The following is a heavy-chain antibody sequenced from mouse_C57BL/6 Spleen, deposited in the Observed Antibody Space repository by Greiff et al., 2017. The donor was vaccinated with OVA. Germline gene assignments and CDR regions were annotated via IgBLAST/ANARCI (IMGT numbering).Heavy chain of an antibody. CDR1: GFTFTDYY. V-gene: IGHV7-3*01. CDR3: ARRDTTVGYFDY. CDR2: IRNKANGYTT. J-gene: IGHJ2*01. Sequence: DVKLQESGGGLVQPGGSLSLSCAASGFTFTDYYMSWVRQPPGKALEWLGFIRNKANGYTTEYSASVKGRFTISRDNSQSILYLQMNALRAEDSATYYCARRDTTVGYFDYWGQGTTLTVSS. D-gene: IGHD1-1*01.